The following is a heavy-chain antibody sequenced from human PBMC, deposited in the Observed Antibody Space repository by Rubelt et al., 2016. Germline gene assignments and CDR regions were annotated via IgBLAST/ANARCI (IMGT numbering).Heavy chain of an antibody. V-gene: IGHV4-4*07. CDR3: ARDEGIFSSQGIYYFDY. CDR1: NNYY. J-gene: IGHJ4*02. Sequence: NNYYWTWIRQPAGKGLEWIGRIYTSGSTTYNPSLKTRVTMSVDTSNNQVSLRLSSVTAADTAVYYCARDEGIFSSQGIYYFDYWGQGTLVTVSS. D-gene: IGHD2/OR15-2a*01. CDR2: IYTSGST.